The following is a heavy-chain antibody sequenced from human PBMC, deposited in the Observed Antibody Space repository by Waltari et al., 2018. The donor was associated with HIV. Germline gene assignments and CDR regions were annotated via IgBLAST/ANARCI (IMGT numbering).Heavy chain of an antibody. V-gene: IGHV3-74*01. CDR3: VREVVVAATWWFDP. J-gene: IGHJ5*02. D-gene: IGHD2-15*01. CDR2: ISGDGSST. CDR1: GFTARTYC. Sequence: EVQPVESGGGGVQPGGSLSLSCAASGFTARTYCLHWVRQAPGKGLVWVSRISGDGSSTTYADSVKGRFTISRDNPKNTLYLQMNSLRVEDTAVYYCVREVVVAATWWFDPWGQGTLVTVSS.